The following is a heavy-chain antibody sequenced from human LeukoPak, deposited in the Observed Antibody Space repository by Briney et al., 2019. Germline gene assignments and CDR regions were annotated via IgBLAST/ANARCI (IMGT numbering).Heavy chain of an antibody. Sequence: SETLSLTCTVSGGSISSGDYYWSWIRQPPGKGLEWLGYIYYSGSTYYNPSLKSRVTISVDTSKNQFSLKLSSVTAADTAVYYCARSGRITIFGVVIGPFDYWGQGTLVTVSS. V-gene: IGHV4-30-4*01. J-gene: IGHJ4*02. CDR3: ARSGRITIFGVVIGPFDY. CDR1: GGSISSGDYY. CDR2: IYYSGST. D-gene: IGHD3-3*01.